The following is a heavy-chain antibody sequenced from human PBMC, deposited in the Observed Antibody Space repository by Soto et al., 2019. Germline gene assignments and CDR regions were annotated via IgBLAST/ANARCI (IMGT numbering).Heavy chain of an antibody. CDR2: TYYSGST. CDR1: GGSINSGGHY. J-gene: IGHJ4*02. CDR3: ARGLYTSSTSYFDY. Sequence: SETLSLTCAVSGGSINSGGHYWSWIRQHPGKGLEWIGYTYYSGSTYYNPSLQSRVTISLDTSKSHFSLKLSSMTAADTAVYYCARGLYTSSTSYFDYWGQETLVTVSS. V-gene: IGHV4-31*11. D-gene: IGHD6-6*01.